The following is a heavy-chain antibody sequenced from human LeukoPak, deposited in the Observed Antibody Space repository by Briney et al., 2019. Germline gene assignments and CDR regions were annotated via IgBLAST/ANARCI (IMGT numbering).Heavy chain of an antibody. CDR2: IRDTGSKT. CDR1: RFTFTSHA. CDR3: AKDRMVNDY. D-gene: IGHD2-15*01. Sequence: VGALRLSCAASRFTFTSHAMSCVRQAPRKGLEWVSAIRDTGSKTYYADSVKGRLTISRDNSKNTLYVQTNSLTVEDTAIYYCAKDRMVNDYWGQGALVTVSS. J-gene: IGHJ4*02. V-gene: IGHV3-23*01.